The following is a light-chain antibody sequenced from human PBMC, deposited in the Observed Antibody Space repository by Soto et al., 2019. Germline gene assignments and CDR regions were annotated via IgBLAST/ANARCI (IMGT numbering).Light chain of an antibody. CDR3: CSYAGDGTYV. CDR2: EGS. J-gene: IGLJ1*01. V-gene: IGLV2-23*01. Sequence: QSALTQPASVSGSPGQSIAISCTGTSREVGNYNLVSWYQQHPGKAPKVMIYEGSKRPSGVSDRFSGSKSGNTASLTISGLQADDEADYYCCSYAGDGTYVFGTGTKLTVL. CDR1: SREVGNYNL.